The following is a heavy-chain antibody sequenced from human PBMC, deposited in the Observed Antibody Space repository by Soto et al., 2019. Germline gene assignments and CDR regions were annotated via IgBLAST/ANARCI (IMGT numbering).Heavy chain of an antibody. D-gene: IGHD4-17*01. V-gene: IGHV4-59*08. CDR3: ARRYGDYFDF. Sequence: SETLSLTCTVSVGSISIYYWSWIRQPPGKGLEWIGYIYYSGGTNYNPSLKSRVTISVATSKNQFSLKLSSVTAADTAVYYGARRYGDYFDFWGQGTLVTVSS. CDR1: VGSISIYY. J-gene: IGHJ4*02. CDR2: IYYSGGT.